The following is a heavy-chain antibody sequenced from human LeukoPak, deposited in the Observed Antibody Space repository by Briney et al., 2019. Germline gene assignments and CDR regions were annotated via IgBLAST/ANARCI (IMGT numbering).Heavy chain of an antibody. CDR3: TAPYCSSTSCYSERYYYYGMDV. CDR2: IKSKTDGGTT. Sequence: PGGSLRLSCAASGFTFSNAWMSGVRQAPGKGLEWVGRIKSKTDGGTTDYAAPVKGRFTIPRDDSKNTLYLQMNSLKTEDTAVYYCTAPYCSSTSCYSERYYYYGMDVWGQGTTVTVSS. D-gene: IGHD2-2*02. CDR1: GFTFSNAW. V-gene: IGHV3-15*01. J-gene: IGHJ6*02.